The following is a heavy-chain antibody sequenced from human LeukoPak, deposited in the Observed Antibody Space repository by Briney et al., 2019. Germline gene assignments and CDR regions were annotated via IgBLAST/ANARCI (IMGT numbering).Heavy chain of an antibody. V-gene: IGHV4-59*01. Sequence: SETLSLTCTVSGGSISSYYWSWIRQPPGKGLEWIGYIYYSGSTNYNPSLKSRVTISVDTSKNQFSLKLSSVTAADTAVYYCARVVIYGSGSYYKRSLYYFDYWGQGALVTVSS. D-gene: IGHD3-10*01. CDR2: IYYSGST. J-gene: IGHJ4*02. CDR3: ARVVIYGSGSYYKRSLYYFDY. CDR1: GGSISSYY.